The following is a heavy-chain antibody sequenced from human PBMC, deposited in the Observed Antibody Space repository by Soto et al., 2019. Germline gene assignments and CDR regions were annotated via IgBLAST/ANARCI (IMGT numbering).Heavy chain of an antibody. J-gene: IGHJ6*02. D-gene: IGHD3-9*01. CDR3: ARHKTYYDILTGYYNPEYYYGMDV. CDR2: IDPSDSYT. CDR1: GYSFTSYW. Sequence: PGESLKISCKGSGYSFTSYWISWVRQMPGKGLEWMGRIDPSDSYTNYSPSFQGHVTISADKSISTAYLQWSSLKASDTAMYYCARHKTYYDILTGYYNPEYYYGMDVWGQGTTVTV. V-gene: IGHV5-10-1*01.